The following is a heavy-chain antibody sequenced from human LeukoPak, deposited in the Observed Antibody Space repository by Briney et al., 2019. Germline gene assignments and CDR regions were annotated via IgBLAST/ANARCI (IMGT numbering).Heavy chain of an antibody. CDR1: GGSFSGYY. J-gene: IGHJ4*02. D-gene: IGHD2-2*01. CDR3: ARVGSSRRAYYFDY. Sequence: SETLSLTCAVYGGSFSGYYWSWIRQPPGKGLEWIGEINHSGSTNYNPSLKSRVTISVDTSKNQFSLKLSSVTAADTAVYYCARVGSSRRAYYFDYWGQGTLVTVSS. V-gene: IGHV4-34*01. CDR2: INHSGST.